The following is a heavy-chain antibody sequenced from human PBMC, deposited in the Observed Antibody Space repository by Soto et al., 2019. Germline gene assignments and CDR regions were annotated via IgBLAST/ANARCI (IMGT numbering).Heavy chain of an antibody. D-gene: IGHD3-10*01. CDR2: VNPGSGDT. CDR3: ARRDRCGSLSWFDR. CDR1: GYTFTNND. V-gene: IGHV1-8*01. J-gene: IGHJ5*02. Sequence: ASVKVSCKASGYTFTNNDVSWVRQATGQGLEWMGWVNPGSGDTGYAQKFQGRLTMTRDIPIATAYMELNSLTSEDTATYYCARRDRCGSLSWFDRWRQRTRGT.